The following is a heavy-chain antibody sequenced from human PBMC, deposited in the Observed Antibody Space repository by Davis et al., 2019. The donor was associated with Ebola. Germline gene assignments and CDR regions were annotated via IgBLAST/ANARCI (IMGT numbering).Heavy chain of an antibody. J-gene: IGHJ5*02. D-gene: IGHD3-16*02. CDR3: ARGYYDYIWGSYRTNWFDP. V-gene: IGHV1-2*04. CDR2: INPNSGGT. CDR1: GFTFTNYY. Sequence: ASVKVSCKASGFTFTNYYMDWVRQAPGQGLEWMGWINPNSGGTNYAQKFQGWVTMTRDTSISTAYMELSRLRSDDTAVYYCARGYYDYIWGSYRTNWFDPWGQGTLVTVSS.